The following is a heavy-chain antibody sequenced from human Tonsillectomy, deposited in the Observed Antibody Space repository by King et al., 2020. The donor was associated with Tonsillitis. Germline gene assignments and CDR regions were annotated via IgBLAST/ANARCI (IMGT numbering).Heavy chain of an antibody. J-gene: IGHJ6*01. CDR2: TSYDGSNK. CDR1: GFTFSGHA. D-gene: IGHD3-3*01. Sequence: VQLVESGGGVVPPGRSLRLSCAASGFTFSGHAIHWVRQAPGQGLEWVAVTSYDGSNKYYADSVKGRFTISRDSSKNTLYLQMNRLRAEDTAVYYCARDLLQGKWEYDSWGGPASKNYCYYGMDVGGQGTTVTVSS. CDR3: ARDLLQGKWEYDSWGGPASKNYCYYGMDV. V-gene: IGHV3-30*04.